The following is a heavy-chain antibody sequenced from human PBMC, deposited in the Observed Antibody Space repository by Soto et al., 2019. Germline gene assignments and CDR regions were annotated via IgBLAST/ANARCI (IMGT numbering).Heavy chain of an antibody. V-gene: IGHV4-30-4*01. CDR1: GGSISSGDYY. D-gene: IGHD5-12*01. Sequence: QVQLQESGPGLVKPSQTLSLTCTVSGGSISSGDYYWSWIRQPPGKGLEGIGYIYYSGSTYYNPSPKSPVTISVDTSKNQFSLKLSSVTAADTAVYYCARESHGYDRHNWFDPWGQGTLVTVSS. CDR2: IYYSGST. CDR3: ARESHGYDRHNWFDP. J-gene: IGHJ5*02.